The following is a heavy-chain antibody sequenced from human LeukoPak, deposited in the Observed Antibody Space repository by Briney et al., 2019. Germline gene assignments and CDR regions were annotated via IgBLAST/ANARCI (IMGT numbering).Heavy chain of an antibody. D-gene: IGHD1-26*01. CDR3: AKNTVGETIGWDAYDI. CDR1: GFTFRSYA. V-gene: IGHV3-23*01. CDR2: ITGGGITA. J-gene: IGHJ3*02. Sequence: GGSLRLSCAVSGFTFRSYAMSWVRQAPGKGLEWVASITGGGITAYYAGSVKGRFTISRDNSKNTLYLQMNSLRVEDTAVYYCAKNTVGETIGWDAYDIWGHGTLGAVSS.